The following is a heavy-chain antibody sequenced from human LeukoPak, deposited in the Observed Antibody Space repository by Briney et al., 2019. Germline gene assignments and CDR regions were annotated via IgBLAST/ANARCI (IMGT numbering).Heavy chain of an antibody. D-gene: IGHD6-19*01. CDR2: IYSGGTT. J-gene: IGHJ4*02. Sequence: PGGSLRLSCAASGFTVRSNYMSWVRQAPGKGLEWVSVIYSGGTTSYADSLKGRFTIPRDNSKNTLYLQMNSLRVDDTAVYYCTTGRRYSSGWFYCDDWGRGTLVSVSS. CDR1: GFTVRSNY. CDR3: TTGRRYSSGWFYCDD. V-gene: IGHV3-53*01.